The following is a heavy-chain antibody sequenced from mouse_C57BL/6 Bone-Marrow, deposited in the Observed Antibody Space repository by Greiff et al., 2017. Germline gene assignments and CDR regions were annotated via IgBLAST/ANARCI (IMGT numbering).Heavy chain of an antibody. CDR2: INPSSGYT. V-gene: IGHV1-4*01. D-gene: IGHD2-5*01. CDR3: ARRDYSNYLAY. CDR1: GYTFTSYT. J-gene: IGHJ3*01. Sequence: QVQLKQSGAELARPGASVKMSCKASGYTFTSYTLHWVKQRPGQGLEWIGYINPSSGYTKYNQKFKDKATLTADKSSSTAYMQLSSLTSEDSAVXYCARRDYSNYLAYWGQGTLVTVSA.